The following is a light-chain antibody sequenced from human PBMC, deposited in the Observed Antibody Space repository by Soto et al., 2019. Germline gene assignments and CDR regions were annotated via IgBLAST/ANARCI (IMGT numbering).Light chain of an antibody. Sequence: QSALTQPASVSGSPGQSITISCTGTSSDVGGYNYVSWYQQHQGKAPKLMIYEVSHRPSGVSNRFSGSKSANTASLTISGLQAEDEADYYCSSYTSSSTQVFGGGTKLTVL. V-gene: IGLV2-14*01. CDR3: SSYTSSSTQV. CDR1: SSDVGGYNY. J-gene: IGLJ3*02. CDR2: EVS.